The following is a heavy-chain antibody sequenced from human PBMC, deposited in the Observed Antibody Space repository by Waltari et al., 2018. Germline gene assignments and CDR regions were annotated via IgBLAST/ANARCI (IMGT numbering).Heavy chain of an antibody. Sequence: CTVSGGSISSGSYYWSWIRQPAGKGLEWIGRIYTSGSTNYNPSLKSRVTISVDTSKNQFSLKLSSVTAADTAVYYCARGTVASTIPLDYWGQGTLVTVSS. CDR3: ARGTVASTIPLDY. D-gene: IGHD1-1*01. CDR2: IYTSGST. V-gene: IGHV4-61*02. CDR1: GGSISSGSYY. J-gene: IGHJ4*02.